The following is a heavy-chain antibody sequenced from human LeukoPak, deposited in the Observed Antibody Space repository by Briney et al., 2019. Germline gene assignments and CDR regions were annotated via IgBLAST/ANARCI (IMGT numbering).Heavy chain of an antibody. Sequence: PGGSLRLSCVASGFPFSSYWMTWVRQAPGKGLEWVAVISYDGSNKYYADSVKGRFTISRDNSKNTLYLQMNSLRAEDTAVYYCARRACSGTSCYTRFDYWGQGTLVTVSS. V-gene: IGHV3-30-3*01. D-gene: IGHD2-2*02. CDR3: ARRACSGTSCYTRFDY. J-gene: IGHJ4*02. CDR1: GFPFSSYW. CDR2: ISYDGSNK.